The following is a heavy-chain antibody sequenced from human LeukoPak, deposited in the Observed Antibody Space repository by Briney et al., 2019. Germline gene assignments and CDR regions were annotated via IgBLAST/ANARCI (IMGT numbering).Heavy chain of an antibody. D-gene: IGHD3-22*01. V-gene: IGHV3-30-3*01. Sequence: GGSLRLSCAASGFTFSSYAMHWVRQAPGKGLEWVAVISYDGSNKYYADSVKGRFTISRDNSKNTLYLQMNSLRAEDTAVYYCASPTYYYDSSGYYDCNYWGQGTLVTVSS. CDR1: GFTFSSYA. CDR2: ISYDGSNK. CDR3: ASPTYYYDSSGYYDCNY. J-gene: IGHJ4*02.